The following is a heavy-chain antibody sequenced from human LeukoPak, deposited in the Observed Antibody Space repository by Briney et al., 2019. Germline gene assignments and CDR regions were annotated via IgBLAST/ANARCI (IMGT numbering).Heavy chain of an antibody. J-gene: IGHJ4*02. CDR3: ARAVNYDSSGYYGY. D-gene: IGHD3-22*01. V-gene: IGHV3-66*01. CDR1: EFIVSINY. Sequence: GGSLRLSCAASEFIVSINYMTWVRQAPGKGLEWVSLIYSRGDTKYADSVKGRFTISRDNSKNTLYLQMSSLRTEDTAVYYCARAVNYDSSGYYGYWGQGTLVTVSS. CDR2: IYSRGDT.